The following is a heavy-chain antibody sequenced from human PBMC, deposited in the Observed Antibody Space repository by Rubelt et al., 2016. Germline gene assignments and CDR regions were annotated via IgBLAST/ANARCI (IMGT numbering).Heavy chain of an antibody. D-gene: IGHD7-27*01. V-gene: IGHV4-59*01. CDR1: GGSISNYY. CDR2: IFYSGST. CDR3: AREELGIGDAFDI. J-gene: IGHJ3*02. Sequence: QVQLQESGPGLVKPSETLSLTCTVSGGSISNYYWSWIRQPPGKGLEWIGYIFYSGSTNYNPSLKSRVTISVDTSRNQFSLRQSSVTAADSAVYYCAREELGIGDAFDIWGQGTMVTVSS.